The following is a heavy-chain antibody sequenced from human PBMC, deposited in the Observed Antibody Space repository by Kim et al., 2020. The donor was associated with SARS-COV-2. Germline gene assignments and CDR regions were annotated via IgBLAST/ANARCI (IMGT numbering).Heavy chain of an antibody. D-gene: IGHD3-10*01. CDR1: GGSISSSSYY. CDR2: IYYSGST. CDR3: AMNLMVRGVIPHNWFDP. J-gene: IGHJ5*02. V-gene: IGHV4-39*01. Sequence: ETLSLTCTVSGGSISSSSYYWGWIRQPPGKGLEWIGSIYYSGSTYYNPSLKSRVTISVDTSKNQFSLKLSSVTAADTAVYYCAMNLMVRGVIPHNWFDPWGQGTLVTVSS.